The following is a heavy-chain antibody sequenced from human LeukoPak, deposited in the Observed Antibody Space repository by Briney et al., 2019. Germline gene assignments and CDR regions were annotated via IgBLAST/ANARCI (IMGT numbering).Heavy chain of an antibody. V-gene: IGHV3-74*01. Sequence: GGSLRLSCAASGFTFSSYWMHWVRQVPGKGLEWVSRINSDGSSTSYADSVKGRFTISRDNAKNTLYVQMNSLRAEDTAVYYCSTGSGHAFDIWGRGTMVTVSS. CDR3: STGSGHAFDI. D-gene: IGHD3-10*01. CDR1: GFTFSSYW. CDR2: INSDGSST. J-gene: IGHJ3*02.